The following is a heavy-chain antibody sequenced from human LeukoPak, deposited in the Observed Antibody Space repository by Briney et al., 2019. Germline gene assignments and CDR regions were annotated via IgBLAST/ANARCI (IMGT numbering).Heavy chain of an antibody. D-gene: IGHD6-13*01. V-gene: IGHV1-2*02. Sequence: GASVKVSCKASGYTFTGYYMHWVRQAPGQGLEWMGWINPNSGGTNYAQKFQGRVTMTRDTSISTAYMELSRLRSDDTAVYYCARDLTYSSRLPKPNWFDPWGQGTLVTVSS. CDR3: ARDLTYSSRLPKPNWFDP. CDR1: GYTFTGYY. CDR2: INPNSGGT. J-gene: IGHJ5*02.